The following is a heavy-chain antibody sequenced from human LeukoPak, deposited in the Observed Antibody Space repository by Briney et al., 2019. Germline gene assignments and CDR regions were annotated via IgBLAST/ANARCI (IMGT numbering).Heavy chain of an antibody. CDR2: INPNSGGT. Sequence: ASVKVSCKASGYTFTGYYMHWVRQAPGQGLEWMGWINPNSGGTNYAQQFQGRVTMTRDTSISTAYMELSRLRSDDTAVYYCVRDRVYSSGWYGGGFDYWGQGTLVTVSS. CDR3: VRDRVYSSGWYGGGFDY. J-gene: IGHJ4*02. D-gene: IGHD6-19*01. CDR1: GYTFTGYY. V-gene: IGHV1-2*02.